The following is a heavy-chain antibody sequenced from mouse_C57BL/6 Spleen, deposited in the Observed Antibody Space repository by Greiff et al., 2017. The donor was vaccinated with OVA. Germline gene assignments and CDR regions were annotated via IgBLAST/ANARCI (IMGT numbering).Heavy chain of an antibody. J-gene: IGHJ4*01. CDR3: GASNYDAMDY. CDR2: IIYDGSN. D-gene: IGHD2-5*01. CDR1: GYSITSGYY. V-gene: IGHV3-6*01. Sequence: EVHLVESGPGLVKPSQSLSLTCSVTGYSITSGYYWNWIRQFPGNKLEWMGYIIYDGSNNYNPSLKNRISITRDTSKNQFFLKLNSVTTEDTATYYCGASNYDAMDYWGQGTSVTVSS.